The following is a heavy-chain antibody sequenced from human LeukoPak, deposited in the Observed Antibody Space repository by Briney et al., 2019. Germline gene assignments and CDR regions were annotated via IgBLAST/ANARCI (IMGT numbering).Heavy chain of an antibody. J-gene: IGHJ4*02. CDR1: GLPFSSYA. D-gene: IGHD3-22*01. CDR2: ISGSGGST. CDR3: ANGDSSGYPSHFDY. V-gene: IGHV3-23*01. Sequence: HPGGSLELSCAASGLPFSSYAMGGVRPAPGKGLGGVSAISGSGGSTYYADSVKGRFTISRDNSKNTLYLQMNSLRAADTAVYYCANGDSSGYPSHFDYSGQGTLVTVSS.